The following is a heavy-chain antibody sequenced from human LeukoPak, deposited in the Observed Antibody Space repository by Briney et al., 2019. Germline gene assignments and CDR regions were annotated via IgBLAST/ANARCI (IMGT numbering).Heavy chain of an antibody. V-gene: IGHV3-74*01. J-gene: IGHJ5*01. CDR2: IHSDGSVT. D-gene: IGHD1-26*01. CDR3: VRIIVGASNWFDS. CDR1: GFSFSTHW. Sequence: GGSLRRSCAASGFSFSTHWMHWVRQAPGKGLVWVSRIHSDGSVTNYADSVKGRFTISRDNAKNTLYLQMNSLRAEDTAVYYCVRIIVGASNWFDSWGQGTLVTVSS.